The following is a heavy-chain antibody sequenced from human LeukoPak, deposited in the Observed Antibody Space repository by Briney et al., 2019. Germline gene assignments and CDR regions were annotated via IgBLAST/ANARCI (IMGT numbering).Heavy chain of an antibody. D-gene: IGHD2-2*01. V-gene: IGHV1-2*02. J-gene: IGHJ6*03. CDR2: INPNSGGT. Sequence: ASVKVSSKASGYTFTGYYMHWVRQAPGQGLEWMGWINPNSGGTNYAQKFQGRVTMTRDTSISTAYMELSRLRSDDTAVYYCATGDFLVPAAPMDVWGKGTTVTVSS. CDR1: GYTFTGYY. CDR3: ATGDFLVPAAPMDV.